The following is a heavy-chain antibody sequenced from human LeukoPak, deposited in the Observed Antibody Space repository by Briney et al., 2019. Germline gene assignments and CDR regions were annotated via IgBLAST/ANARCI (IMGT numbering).Heavy chain of an antibody. Sequence: GASVKVSCKASGYTFTSYYMHWVRQAPGQGLEWMGIINPSGGSTTYAQKFQGRVTITADKSTSTAYMELSSLRSEDTAVYYCARVPSYGSGSGGVDYWGQGTLVTVSS. CDR3: ARVPSYGSGSGGVDY. CDR2: INPSGGST. CDR1: GYTFTSYY. D-gene: IGHD3-10*01. J-gene: IGHJ4*02. V-gene: IGHV1-46*01.